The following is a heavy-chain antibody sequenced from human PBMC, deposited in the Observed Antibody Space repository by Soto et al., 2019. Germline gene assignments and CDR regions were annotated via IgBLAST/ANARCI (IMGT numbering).Heavy chain of an antibody. J-gene: IGHJ4*02. CDR1: GGSISSYY. D-gene: IGHD4-17*01. V-gene: IGHV4-59*01. Sequence: QVQLQESGPGLVKPSETLSLTCTVSGGSISSYYWSWIRQPPGKGLEWIGYIYYSGSTNYNPSLKSRVTISVDTSKNQFSLKLSSVTAADTAVYYCARSEVTTLDYWGQGTLATVSS. CDR2: IYYSGST. CDR3: ARSEVTTLDY.